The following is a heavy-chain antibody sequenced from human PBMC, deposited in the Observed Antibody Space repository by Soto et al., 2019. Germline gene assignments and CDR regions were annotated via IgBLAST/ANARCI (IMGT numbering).Heavy chain of an antibody. Sequence: VQLVESGGGLVQPGGSLRLSCAGSGFTFSNYWMHRVRQAPGKGLEWVSRIDHDGPTDYADSVRGRFTISRDNAENTLYLQMNSLRPEDTAVYYCVRDSHGDYWGQGTLVTVSS. V-gene: IGHV3-74*01. J-gene: IGHJ4*02. CDR2: IDHDGPT. CDR1: GFTFSNYW. CDR3: VRDSHGDY.